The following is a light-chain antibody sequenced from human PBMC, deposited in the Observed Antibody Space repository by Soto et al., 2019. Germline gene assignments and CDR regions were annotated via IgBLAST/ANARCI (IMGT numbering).Light chain of an antibody. CDR3: QSYDSSLSGAV. J-gene: IGLJ7*01. Sequence: QYVLTQPPSVSGAPGQRVTISCTGSSSNIWAGYDVHWYQQLPGTAPKRLIYGNSNRPSWVPDRFSGSKSGTSASLAITGLQAEDEADYYCQSYDSSLSGAVFGGGTQLTVL. CDR1: SSNIWAGYD. CDR2: GNS. V-gene: IGLV1-40*01.